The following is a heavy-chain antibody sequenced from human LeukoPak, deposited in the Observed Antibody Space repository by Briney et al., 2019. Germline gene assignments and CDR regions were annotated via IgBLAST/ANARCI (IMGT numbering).Heavy chain of an antibody. J-gene: IGHJ4*02. CDR3: ARDFPSYCSSTSCYVDPYFDY. CDR1: GHTFTGYY. D-gene: IGHD2-2*01. V-gene: IGHV1-2*02. Sequence: ASVKVSCKASGHTFTGYYMHWVRQAPGQGLEWMGWINPNSGGTNYAQKFQGRVTMTRDTSISTAYMELSRLRSDDTAVYYCARDFPSYCSSTSCYVDPYFDYWGQGTLVTVSS. CDR2: INPNSGGT.